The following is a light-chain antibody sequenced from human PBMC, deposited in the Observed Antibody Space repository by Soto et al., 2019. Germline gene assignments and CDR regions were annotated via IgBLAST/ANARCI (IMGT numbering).Light chain of an antibody. CDR1: STDIGDFNY. CDR2: DVT. CDR3: SSDSSSTTHVV. Sequence: QSALTQPASVSGSPGRSVTISCTGTSTDIGDFNYVSWYQHLPGRAPKLIIYDVTNRPSGISYRFSASKSGRTASLTISGLQAEDEADYYCSSDSSSTTHVVFGGGTKLTVL. J-gene: IGLJ2*01. V-gene: IGLV2-14*03.